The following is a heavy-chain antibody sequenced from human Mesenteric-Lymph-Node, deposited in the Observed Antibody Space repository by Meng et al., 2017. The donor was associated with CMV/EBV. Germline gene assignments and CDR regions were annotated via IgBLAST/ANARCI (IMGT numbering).Heavy chain of an antibody. Sequence: YTFTDYDINWVRQANRQGLEWVGWIHPKSGNTGYAQKFQGRAAMTRDTSINTAYLELSGLRSDDTAVYYCARGKSGLVPAPMSWFDPWGQGTLVTVSS. CDR3: ARGKSGLVPAPMSWFDP. D-gene: IGHD2-2*01. CDR2: IHPKSGNT. CDR1: YTFTDYD. V-gene: IGHV1-8*01. J-gene: IGHJ5*02.